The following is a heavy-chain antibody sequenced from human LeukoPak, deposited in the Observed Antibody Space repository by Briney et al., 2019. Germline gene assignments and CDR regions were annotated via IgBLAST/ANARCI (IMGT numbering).Heavy chain of an antibody. V-gene: IGHV1-69*04. Sequence: ASVKDSCKASGGTFISYAISWVRQAPGQGLEWMGRIIPIFGIANYAQKFQGRVTITADKSTSTACMELSSLRSEDTAVYYCAREEYYYDSSGYYYFDYWGQGTLVTVSS. D-gene: IGHD3-22*01. CDR2: IIPIFGIA. CDR3: AREEYYYDSSGYYYFDY. CDR1: GGTFISYA. J-gene: IGHJ4*02.